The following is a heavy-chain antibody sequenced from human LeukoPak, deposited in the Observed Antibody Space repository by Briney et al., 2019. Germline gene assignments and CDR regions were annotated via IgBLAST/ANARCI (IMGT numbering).Heavy chain of an antibody. D-gene: IGHD3-16*02. Sequence: KPSETLSLTCTVSGGSISSYYWSWIRQPPGKGLEWIGYIYYSGSTNYNPSLKSRVTISVDTSKNQFSLKLSSVTAADTAVYYCAAYDYVWGSYRSVDYWGQGTLVSVSS. CDR3: AAYDYVWGSYRSVDY. CDR1: GGSISSYY. CDR2: IYYSGST. J-gene: IGHJ4*02. V-gene: IGHV4-59*01.